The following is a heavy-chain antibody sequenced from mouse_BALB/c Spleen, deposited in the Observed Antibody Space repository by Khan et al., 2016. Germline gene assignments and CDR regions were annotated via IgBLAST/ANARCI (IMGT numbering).Heavy chain of an antibody. J-gene: IGHJ2*01. V-gene: IGHV3-8*02. D-gene: IGHD2-3*01. Sequence: EVKLLESGPSLVKPSQTLSLTCSVTGDSITSGYWNWIRKFPGNKLEYMGYISYSGSTYYTPSLKSRLTITRDTSKNQYYLQWNSVTTEDTATYYCARYDGYYFDYWGQGTTLTVSS. CDR3: ARYDGYYFDY. CDR2: ISYSGST. CDR1: GDSITSGY.